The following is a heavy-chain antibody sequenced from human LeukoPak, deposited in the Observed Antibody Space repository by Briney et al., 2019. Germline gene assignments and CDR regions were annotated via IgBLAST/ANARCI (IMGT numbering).Heavy chain of an antibody. CDR2: ISVYNGNT. D-gene: IGHD6-13*01. Sequence: ASVKVSCKASGYTFSSYGISWVRQAPGQGLEWMGWISVYNGNTNHAQKLLGRVTMTTDTSTRTAYMELRSLRSDDTAVYYCARGKQSVAAAGFEYYFDYWGQGTLVTVSS. J-gene: IGHJ4*02. CDR1: GYTFSSYG. V-gene: IGHV1-18*01. CDR3: ARGKQSVAAAGFEYYFDY.